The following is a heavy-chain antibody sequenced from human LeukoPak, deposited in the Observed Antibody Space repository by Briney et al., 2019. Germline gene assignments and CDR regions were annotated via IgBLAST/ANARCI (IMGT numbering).Heavy chain of an antibody. CDR3: ARAPYYDFWSSYPTKLRANWFDP. J-gene: IGHJ5*02. CDR2: INHSGST. V-gene: IGHV4-34*01. D-gene: IGHD3-3*01. CDR1: GGSFSGHY. Sequence: SETQSLTCAVYGGSFSGHYWSWIRQPPGKGLEWIGEINHSGSTNYNPSLKSRVTISVDTSKNQFSLKLSSVTAADTAVYYCARAPYYDFWSSYPTKLRANWFDPWGQGTLVTVSS.